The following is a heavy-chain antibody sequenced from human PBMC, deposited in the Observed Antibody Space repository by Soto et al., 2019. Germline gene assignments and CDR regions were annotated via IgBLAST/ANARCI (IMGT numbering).Heavy chain of an antibody. Sequence: EVQLVESGGGLVQPGGSLRLSCAASGFTFSTYAMHWVRQAPGKGLXXXXAISGNGGSTYYANSVNGRFTISRDNSKNTLYLQMGSLRAEDMAVYYCARGGYCSGGSCYLGAFEIWGQGTMVTVSS. CDR1: GFTFSTYA. V-gene: IGHV3-64*01. D-gene: IGHD2-15*01. CDR3: ARGGYCSGGSCYLGAFEI. CDR2: ISGNGGST. J-gene: IGHJ3*02.